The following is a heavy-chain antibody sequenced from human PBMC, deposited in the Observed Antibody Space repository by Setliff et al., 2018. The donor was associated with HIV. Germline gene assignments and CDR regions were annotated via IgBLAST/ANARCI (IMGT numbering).Heavy chain of an antibody. CDR2: ISAYNGNT. J-gene: IGHJ2*01. CDR3: ARDLNDRWLQQYWFFDL. CDR1: GYTFTNYG. V-gene: IGHV1-18*01. D-gene: IGHD5-12*01. Sequence: ASVKVSCKASGYTFTNYGISWVRQAPGQGLEWMGWISAYNGNTNYAQKLQGRVTMTTXTSTSTAYMELRSLRSDDTALYFCARDLNDRWLQQYWFFDLWGRGTQVTVSS.